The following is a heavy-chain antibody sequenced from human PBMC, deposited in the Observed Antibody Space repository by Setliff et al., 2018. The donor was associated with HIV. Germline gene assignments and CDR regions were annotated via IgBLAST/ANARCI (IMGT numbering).Heavy chain of an antibody. D-gene: IGHD3-10*01. CDR1: GGSASTSGYY. CDR2: IYSSGST. CDR3: ATSAESGFGIHWGVFNI. Sequence: SETLSLTCTVSGGSASTSGYYWGWIRQPPGKGREWIGSIYSSGSTYYNPSLKSRVTISVDTSKNQFSLKLKPVTAADTAVYYCATSAESGFGIHWGVFNIWGQGTRVTVSS. V-gene: IGHV4-39*01. J-gene: IGHJ3*02.